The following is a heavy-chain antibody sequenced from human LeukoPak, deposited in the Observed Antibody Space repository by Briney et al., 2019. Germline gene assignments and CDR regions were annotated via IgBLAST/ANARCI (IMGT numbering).Heavy chain of an antibody. J-gene: IGHJ4*02. V-gene: IGHV4-4*09. D-gene: IGHD5-12*01. Sequence: SETLSLTCTGSGCSISSYYWSWIRQPPGKGLEWIVYIYTSGSTNYNPSLKSRVTISVDTSKNQFSLKLSSVTAADTAVYYCARQGYRGKDFDYWGQGTLVTVSS. CDR1: GCSISSYY. CDR3: ARQGYRGKDFDY. CDR2: IYTSGST.